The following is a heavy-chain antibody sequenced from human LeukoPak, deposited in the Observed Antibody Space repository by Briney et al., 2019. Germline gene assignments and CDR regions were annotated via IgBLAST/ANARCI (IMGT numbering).Heavy chain of an antibody. J-gene: IGHJ4*02. CDR2: IIPIFGTA. D-gene: IGHD3-10*01. CDR1: GGTFSSYA. V-gene: IGHV1-69*05. CDR3: AKEGHFNGSGSYYGY. Sequence: SVKVSRKASGGTFSSYAISWVRQAPGQGLEWMGGIIPIFGTANYAQKFQGRVTITTDESTSTAYMELSSLRSEDTAVYYCAKEGHFNGSGSYYGYWGQGTLVTVSS.